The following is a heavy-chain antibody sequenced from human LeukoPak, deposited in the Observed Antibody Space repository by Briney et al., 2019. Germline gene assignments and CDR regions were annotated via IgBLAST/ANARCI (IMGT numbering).Heavy chain of an antibody. J-gene: IGHJ4*02. Sequence: SETLSLTCAVYGGSFSGYYWSWIRQPPGKGLEWIGEINHSGSTNYNPSLKSRVTISVDTSKNQFSLKLSPVTAADTAVYYCARGHRGRFRVPFDYWGQGTLVTVSS. CDR3: ARGHRGRFRVPFDY. CDR2: INHSGST. V-gene: IGHV4-34*01. D-gene: IGHD3-10*01. CDR1: GGSFSGYY.